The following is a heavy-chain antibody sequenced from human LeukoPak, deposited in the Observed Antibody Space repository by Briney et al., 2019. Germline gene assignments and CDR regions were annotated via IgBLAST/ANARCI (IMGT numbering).Heavy chain of an antibody. CDR1: GYTFTGYY. J-gene: IGHJ6*02. CDR3: ASDRPWDYYYYGKDV. V-gene: IGHV1-2*02. CDR2: INPNSGGT. Sequence: ASVTVSCKASGYTFTGYYMHWVRQAPGQGLEGMGWINPNSGGTNYAQKFQGRVTMTRDTSISTAYMELSRLRSDDTAVYYSASDRPWDYYYYGKDVWGQGTPVTVSS.